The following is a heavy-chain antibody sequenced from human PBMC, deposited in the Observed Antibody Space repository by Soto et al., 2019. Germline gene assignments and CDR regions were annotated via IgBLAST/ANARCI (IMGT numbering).Heavy chain of an antibody. D-gene: IGHD3-3*01. CDR3: ARAPRSRFLEWLPKTPYNWFDP. CDR2: INAGNGNT. CDR1: GYTFTSYA. Sequence: GASVKVSCKASGYTFTSYAMHWVRQAPGQRLEWMGWINAGNGNTKYSQKFQGRVTITRDTSASTAYMELSSLRAEDTAVYYCARAPRSRFLEWLPKTPYNWFDPWGQGTLVTVSS. J-gene: IGHJ5*02. V-gene: IGHV1-3*01.